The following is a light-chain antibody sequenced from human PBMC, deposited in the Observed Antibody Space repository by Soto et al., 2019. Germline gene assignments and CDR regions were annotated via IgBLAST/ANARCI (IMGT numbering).Light chain of an antibody. CDR2: DAS. CDR1: QSVGGR. J-gene: IGKJ4*01. Sequence: EIELTQSPATLSLSPGERATLSCRASQSVGGRLGWYQQKPGRAPRLLIYDASIRATGIPARFSGSGSGTDFILTISSLEPEDFGVYYCQQYHTWPITFGGGTKVEIK. CDR3: QQYHTWPIT. V-gene: IGKV3-11*01.